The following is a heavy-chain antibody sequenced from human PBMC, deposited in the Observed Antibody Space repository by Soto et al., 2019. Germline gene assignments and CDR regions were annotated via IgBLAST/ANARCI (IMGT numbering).Heavy chain of an antibody. CDR1: GYTFTSYG. J-gene: IGHJ4*02. Sequence: ASVKVSCKASGYTFTSYGISWVRQAPGQGLEWMGWISAYNGNTNYAQKLQGRVTMTTDTSTSTAYMELRSLRSDDTAVYYCARGQIFGVVIPTFDSWGQGTLVTVSS. V-gene: IGHV1-18*01. CDR2: ISAYNGNT. CDR3: ARGQIFGVVIPTFDS. D-gene: IGHD3-3*01.